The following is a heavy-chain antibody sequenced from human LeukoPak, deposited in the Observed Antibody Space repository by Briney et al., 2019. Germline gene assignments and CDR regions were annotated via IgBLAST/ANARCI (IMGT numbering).Heavy chain of an antibody. D-gene: IGHD3-10*01. V-gene: IGHV4-39*07. J-gene: IGHJ4*02. CDR3: ARSSRTYYYGSGSSTYDY. CDR1: GGSISSGGYY. Sequence: SETLSLTCTVSGGSISSGGYYWSWIRQPPGKGLEWIGEINHSGSTNYNPSLKSRVTISVDTSKNQFSLKLSSVTAADTAVYYCARSSRTYYYGSGSSTYDYWGQGTLVTVSS. CDR2: INHSGST.